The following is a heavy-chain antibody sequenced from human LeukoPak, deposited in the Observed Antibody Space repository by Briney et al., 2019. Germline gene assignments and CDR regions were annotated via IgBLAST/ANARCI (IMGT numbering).Heavy chain of an antibody. D-gene: IGHD5-18*01. J-gene: IGHJ4*02. CDR3: ARGVSYGAVDY. Sequence: SETLSLTCAVYGGSFSGYYWSWIRQPPGKGLEWIGYIYHSGSTYYNPSLKSRVTISVDRSKNQFSLKLSSVTAADTAVYYCARGVSYGAVDYWGQGTLVTVSS. CDR1: GGSFSGYY. CDR2: IYHSGST. V-gene: IGHV4-34*01.